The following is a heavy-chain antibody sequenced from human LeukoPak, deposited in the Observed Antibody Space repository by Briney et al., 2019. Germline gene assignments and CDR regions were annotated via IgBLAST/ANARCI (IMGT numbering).Heavy chain of an antibody. CDR2: MDKETNLYAT. CDR1: GFTFSDSA. Sequence: GGSLKLSCVASGFTFSDSAIHWVRQSSGKGLEWIGHMDKETNLYATALAASAKGRFTVSRDDSKNTAYLHMNSLKTEDTALYCTRDSGTYNWFDPWGQGTLVTVSS. CDR3: RDSGTYNWFDP. J-gene: IGHJ5*02. V-gene: IGHV3-73*01. D-gene: IGHD1-26*01.